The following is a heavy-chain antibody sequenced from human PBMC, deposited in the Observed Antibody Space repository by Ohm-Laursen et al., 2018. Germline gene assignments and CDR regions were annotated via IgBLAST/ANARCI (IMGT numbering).Heavy chain of an antibody. J-gene: IGHJ4*02. Sequence: SLRLSCTASGFTFADYAMHWVRQAPGKGLEWVSGISWNSGSIGYADSVKGRFTISRDNAKNSLYLQMNSLRAEDTALYYCAKDIGAGFDYWGQGTLVTVSS. CDR1: GFTFADYA. CDR2: ISWNSGSI. CDR3: AKDIGAGFDY. V-gene: IGHV3-9*01.